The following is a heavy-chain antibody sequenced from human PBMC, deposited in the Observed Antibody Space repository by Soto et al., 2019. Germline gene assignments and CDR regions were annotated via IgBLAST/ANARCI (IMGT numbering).Heavy chain of an antibody. V-gene: IGHV3-23*01. J-gene: IGHJ4*02. CDR1: GFTFSSYA. D-gene: IGHD2-2*01. CDR3: AKALGYCSSTSCYVLDY. Sequence: GGSLRLSCAASGFTFSSYAMSWVRQAPGKGLEWVSAISGSGGSTYYADSVKGRFTISRDNSKNTLYLQMNSLRAEDTAVYYCAKALGYCSSTSCYVLDYWVQGTLVTVSS. CDR2: ISGSGGST.